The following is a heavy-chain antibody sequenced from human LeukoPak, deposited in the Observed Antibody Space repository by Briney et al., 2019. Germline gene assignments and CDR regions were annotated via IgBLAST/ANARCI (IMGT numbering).Heavy chain of an antibody. J-gene: IGHJ4*02. CDR2: IHYSGST. CDR1: GGSIRSSNNY. V-gene: IGHV4-39*07. D-gene: IGHD3-22*01. Sequence: SETLSLTCTVSGGSIRSSNNYWGWIRQPPGKGLEWIGGIHYSGSTYYYPSLKSRVTISVDMSKNQFSLKLSSVTAADTAVYYCARDVRDSSGYYLRAFGYWGQGTLVTVPS. CDR3: ARDVRDSSGYYLRAFGY.